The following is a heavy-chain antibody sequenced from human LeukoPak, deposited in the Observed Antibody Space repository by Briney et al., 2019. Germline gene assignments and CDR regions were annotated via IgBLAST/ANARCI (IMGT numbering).Heavy chain of an antibody. D-gene: IGHD3-10*01. Sequence: SETLSLTCAVYGGSFSGYYWSWIRQPPGKGLEWIGEINHSGSTNYNPSLKSRVTTSVDTSKNQFSLKLSSVTAADTAVYYCARGGSGSYYQLIYFDYWGQGTLVTVSS. V-gene: IGHV4-34*01. CDR3: ARGGSGSYYQLIYFDY. J-gene: IGHJ4*02. CDR1: GGSFSGYY. CDR2: INHSGST.